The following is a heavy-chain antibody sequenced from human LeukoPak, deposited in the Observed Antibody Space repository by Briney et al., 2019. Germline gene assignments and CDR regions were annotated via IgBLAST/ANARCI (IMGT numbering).Heavy chain of an antibody. CDR3: AKDLAAVPGNKYFAY. CDR1: GFTFSTYD. D-gene: IGHD6-19*01. J-gene: IGHJ4*02. Sequence: GGSLRPSCAASGFTFSTYDMTWVRQAPGKGLEWVSSISGSGGSTYYADSVKGRFTTSRDNSKNTLYLQMNGLRAEDTAVYYCAKDLAAVPGNKYFAYWGQGTQVTVSS. CDR2: ISGSGGST. V-gene: IGHV3-23*01.